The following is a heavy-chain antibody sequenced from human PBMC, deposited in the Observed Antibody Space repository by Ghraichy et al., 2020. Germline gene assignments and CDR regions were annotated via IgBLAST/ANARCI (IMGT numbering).Heavy chain of an antibody. CDR3: ARVQGRGTSCYMDCYYYGMDV. V-gene: IGHV3-74*01. CDR2: INSDGSST. CDR1: GFTFSSYW. Sequence: GGSLRLSCAASGFTFSSYWMHWVRQAPGKGLVWVSRINSDGSSTSYADSVKGRFTISRDNAKNTLYLQMNSLRAEDTAVYYCARVQGRGTSCYMDCYYYGMDVWGQGTTVTVSS. D-gene: IGHD2-2*02. J-gene: IGHJ6*02.